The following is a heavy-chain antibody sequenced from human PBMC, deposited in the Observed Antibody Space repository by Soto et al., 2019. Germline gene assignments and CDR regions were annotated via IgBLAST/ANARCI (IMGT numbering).Heavy chain of an antibody. CDR3: AVGYCSGGSCYGGYFQH. CDR1: GGSISSSSYY. V-gene: IGHV4-39*01. Sequence: QLQLQESGPGLVKPSETLSLTCTVSGGSISSSSYYWGWIRQPPGKGLEWIGSIYYSGSTYYNPPLKSRVTISVDTSKNQFSLKLSSVTAADTAVYYCAVGYCSGGSCYGGYFQHWGQGTLVTVSS. CDR2: IYYSGST. J-gene: IGHJ1*01. D-gene: IGHD2-15*01.